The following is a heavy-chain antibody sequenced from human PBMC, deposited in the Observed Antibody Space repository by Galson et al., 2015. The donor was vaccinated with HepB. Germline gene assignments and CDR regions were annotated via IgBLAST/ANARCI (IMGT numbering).Heavy chain of an antibody. CDR3: ARAYGSGSLYYYYGMDV. D-gene: IGHD3-10*01. V-gene: IGHV2-70*11. CDR2: IDWDDDE. CDR1: GFSLSTSGMC. Sequence: PALVKPTQTLTLTCTFSGFSLSTSGMCVSWIRQPPGKALEWLARIDWDDDEYYSTSLKTRLTISKDTSKNQVVLRMTNMDPVDTATYYCARAYGSGSLYYYYGMDVWGQGTTVTVSS. J-gene: IGHJ6*02.